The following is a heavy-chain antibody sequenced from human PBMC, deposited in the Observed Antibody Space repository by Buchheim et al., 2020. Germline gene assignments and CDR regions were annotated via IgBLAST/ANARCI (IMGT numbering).Heavy chain of an antibody. V-gene: IGHV1-69*06. J-gene: IGHJ4*02. CDR1: GGTFSSYA. Sequence: QVQLVQSGAEVKKPGSSVKVSCKASGGTFSSYAISWVRQAPGQGLEWMGKIIPRVGAANYAQRFQGRVTMTTDKSTSTAYMALSSLRYEDTAVSYRAVTETTGSYFDCWGQGTL. CDR2: IIPRVGAA. CDR3: AVTETTGSYFDC. D-gene: IGHD4-17*01.